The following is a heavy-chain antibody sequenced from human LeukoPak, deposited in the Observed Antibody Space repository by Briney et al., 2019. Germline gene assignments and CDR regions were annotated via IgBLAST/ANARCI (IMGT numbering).Heavy chain of an antibody. CDR3: ARMKVGANRGDFDY. CDR2: ISSSSSYI. V-gene: IGHV3-21*01. CDR1: GFTFSSYS. D-gene: IGHD1-26*01. Sequence: GGSLRLSCAASGFTFSSYSMNWVRQAPGKGLEWVSSISSSSSYIYYADSVKGRFTISRDNAKNSLYLQMNSLRAEDTAVYYCARMKVGANRGDFDYWGQGTLVTVSS. J-gene: IGHJ4*02.